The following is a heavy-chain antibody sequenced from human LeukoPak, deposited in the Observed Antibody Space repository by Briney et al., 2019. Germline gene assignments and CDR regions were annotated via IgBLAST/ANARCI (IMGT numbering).Heavy chain of an antibody. CDR2: IYSSGHT. V-gene: IGHV4-59*08. D-gene: IGHD6-13*01. CDR3: ARHFSGAAAPLPFDY. Sequence: SETLSLTCTVSGGSISNYYWSWIRQPPGKGLECFGYIYSSGHTNYNPSLKNRDTISVDTSKNQFSLNLTSVTAADTAVYYCARHFSGAAAPLPFDYWGQGTLVTVSS. CDR1: GGSISNYY. J-gene: IGHJ4*02.